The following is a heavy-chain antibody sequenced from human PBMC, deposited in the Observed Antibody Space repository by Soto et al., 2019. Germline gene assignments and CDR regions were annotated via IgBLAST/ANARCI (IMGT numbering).Heavy chain of an antibody. Sequence: GGSLRLSCAASGFTFSNYWMHWVRQAPGKGLKWVSRINTDRSRINYADSVQGRFTISRDNAKNSLYLQMNSLRAEDTAVYYCARERGRDGFLYYYYGMDVWGQGTTVTVSS. CDR3: ARERGRDGFLYYYYGMDV. J-gene: IGHJ6*02. D-gene: IGHD2-15*01. CDR1: GFTFSNYW. V-gene: IGHV3-74*01. CDR2: INTDRSRI.